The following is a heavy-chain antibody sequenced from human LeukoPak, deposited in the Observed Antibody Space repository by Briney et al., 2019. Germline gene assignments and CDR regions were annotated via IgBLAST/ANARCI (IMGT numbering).Heavy chain of an antibody. V-gene: IGHV1-2*02. J-gene: IGHJ3*02. Sequence: ASVKVSCKASGYTFTGYYMHWVRQAPGQGLEWMGWINPNSGGTNYAQKFQGRVTMTRDTSISTAYMELSRLRSDDTAVYYCARDSYGDYERSDAFDIWGQGAMVTVSS. CDR2: INPNSGGT. CDR3: ARDSYGDYERSDAFDI. D-gene: IGHD4-17*01. CDR1: GYTFTGYY.